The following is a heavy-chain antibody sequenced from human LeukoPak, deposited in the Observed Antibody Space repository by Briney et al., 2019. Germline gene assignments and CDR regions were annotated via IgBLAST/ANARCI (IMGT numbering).Heavy chain of an antibody. CDR1: GGSISSSSYY. CDR3: ARTRACSGGSCYRPDY. Sequence: SETLSLTCTVSGGSISSSSYYWGWIRQPPGKGLEWIGRIYYSGSTYYNPSLKSGATLSVDTSKNQFSLKLSSVTAADTAVYYCARTRACSGGSCYRPDYWGQGTLVTVPS. J-gene: IGHJ4*02. V-gene: IGHV4-39*01. D-gene: IGHD2-15*01. CDR2: IYYSGST.